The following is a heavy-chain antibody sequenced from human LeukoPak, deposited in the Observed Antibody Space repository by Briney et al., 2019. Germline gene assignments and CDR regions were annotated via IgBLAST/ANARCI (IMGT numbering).Heavy chain of an antibody. CDR2: MYNTGST. CDR1: GASISTYY. J-gene: IGHJ2*01. Sequence: SETLSLTCTVSGASISTYYWSWIRQPAGKGLEWIGRMYNTGSTNYNPSLKSRVTMSVDTSKNRLSLRLSSVTAADTAVYYCARDNGGDYWYSDIWGRGTLVTVSS. V-gene: IGHV4-4*07. D-gene: IGHD2-21*01. CDR3: ARDNGGDYWYSDI.